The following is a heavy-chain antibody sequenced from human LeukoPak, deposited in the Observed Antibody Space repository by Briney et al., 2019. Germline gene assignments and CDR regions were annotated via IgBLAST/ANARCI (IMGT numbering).Heavy chain of an antibody. CDR1: GYTFTRYG. CDR2: ISANNRDS. CDR3: ARDFFHGHCAGLSCFLLDY. Sequence: ASVKVSCKASGYTFTRYGISWVRQAPGQGRDWMGWISANNRDSNSAQKFQDRVTMTTDTSTSTAYMELRSLRSDDTAVYYCARDFFHGHCAGLSCFLLDYWGQGSLVTVSS. V-gene: IGHV1-18*01. J-gene: IGHJ4*02. D-gene: IGHD2-15*01.